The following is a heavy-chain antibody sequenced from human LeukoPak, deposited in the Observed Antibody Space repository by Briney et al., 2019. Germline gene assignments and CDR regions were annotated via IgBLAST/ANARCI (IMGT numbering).Heavy chain of an antibody. V-gene: IGHV4-39*07. CDR3: ARRVEWNWYFDL. D-gene: IGHD2-15*01. Sequence: PSETLSLTCTVSGGSISSSSYYWGWIRQPPGKGLGWIGSIYYSGSTYYNPSLKSRVTISVDTSKNQFSLKLSSVTAADTAVYYCARRVEWNWYFDLWGRGTLVTVSS. CDR2: IYYSGST. CDR1: GGSISSSSYY. J-gene: IGHJ2*01.